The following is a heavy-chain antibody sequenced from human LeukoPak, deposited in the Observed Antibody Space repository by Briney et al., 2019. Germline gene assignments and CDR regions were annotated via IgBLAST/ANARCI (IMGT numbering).Heavy chain of an antibody. J-gene: IGHJ6*03. Sequence: SETLSLTCTVSGYSISSGYYWGWIRQPPGKGLEWIGSIYHSGSTNYNPSLKSRVTISVDTSKNQFSLKLSSVTAADTAVYYCARVSREVPAADLYYYYYMDVWGKGTTVTISS. D-gene: IGHD2-2*01. V-gene: IGHV4-38-2*02. CDR2: IYHSGST. CDR1: GYSISSGYY. CDR3: ARVSREVPAADLYYYYYMDV.